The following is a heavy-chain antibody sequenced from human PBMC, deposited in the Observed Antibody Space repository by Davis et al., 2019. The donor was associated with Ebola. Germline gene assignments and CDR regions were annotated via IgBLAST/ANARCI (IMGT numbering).Heavy chain of an antibody. CDR1: GYTFTGYY. J-gene: IGHJ4*02. D-gene: IGHD6-19*01. CDR2: INPNSGGT. Sequence: ASVKVSCKASGYTFTGYYMHWVRQAPGQGLEWMGWINPNSGGTNYAQKFQGRVTMTRDTSISTAYMELSRLRSDDTAVYYCAKTPYSSGWEALDYWGQGTLVTVSS. V-gene: IGHV1-2*02. CDR3: AKTPYSSGWEALDY.